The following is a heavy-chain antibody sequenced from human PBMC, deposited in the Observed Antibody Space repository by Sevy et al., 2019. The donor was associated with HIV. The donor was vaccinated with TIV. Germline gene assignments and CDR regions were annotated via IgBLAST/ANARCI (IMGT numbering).Heavy chain of an antibody. CDR1: GFSLSTRGVR. D-gene: IGHD6-19*01. Sequence: SGPTLMNPTQTLTLTCTFSGFSLSTRGVRVSWIRQPPGEALEWLALIYWDDDKRYSPSLQSRLTITKDTSKNQVFLTMTNMDPVDTATYFCAHSNNGGVSAGLRNYFYDYWGQGTLVTVSS. CDR3: AHSNNGGVSAGLRNYFYDY. J-gene: IGHJ4*02. V-gene: IGHV2-5*08. CDR2: IYWDDDK.